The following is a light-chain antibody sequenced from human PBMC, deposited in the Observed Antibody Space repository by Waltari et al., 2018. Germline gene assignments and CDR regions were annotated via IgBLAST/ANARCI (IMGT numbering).Light chain of an antibody. J-gene: IGLJ3*02. CDR1: SSDVGGSNY. CDR2: DVS. V-gene: IGLV2-14*03. Sequence: QSALTQPASVSGSPGQSITISCTATSSDVGGSNYVSWYQQHPGKAPKLIIYDVSNRPSGVSNRFSGSRSGNTASLTISGLQTEDEADYYCISYTSSSTWVFGGGTKLTVL. CDR3: ISYTSSSTWV.